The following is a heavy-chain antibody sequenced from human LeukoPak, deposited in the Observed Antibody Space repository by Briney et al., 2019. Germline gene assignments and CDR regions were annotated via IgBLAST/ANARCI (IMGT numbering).Heavy chain of an antibody. Sequence: SSETLSLTCTVSGASISMGCYYWSWIRQHPGKGLEYIGYIYCSGSIYYYPSLKSRVTITLGPSKNQSFLKLSSVTAADTAVYYCARDRGYSYGCYAFDIWGQGTMVTVSS. CDR2: IYCSGSI. D-gene: IGHD5-18*01. CDR3: ARDRGYSYGCYAFDI. CDR1: GASISMGCYY. J-gene: IGHJ3*02. V-gene: IGHV4-31*03.